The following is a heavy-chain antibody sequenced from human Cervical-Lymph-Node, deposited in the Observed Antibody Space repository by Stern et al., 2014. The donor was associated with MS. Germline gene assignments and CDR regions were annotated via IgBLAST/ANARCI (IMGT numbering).Heavy chain of an antibody. CDR1: GYSFIAYW. V-gene: IGHV5-51*01. CDR3: ARLRGTTVSARLDY. D-gene: IGHD4-17*01. J-gene: IGHJ4*02. Sequence: EVQLVQSGAEVRKPGESLKISCKGSGYSFIAYWIAWVRQMPGEGLEWLGVIYPHDSDARYSPSFQGQVTFSVDKSISTAYLQWSSLKASDTAMYYCARLRGTTVSARLDYWGQGTLVTVSS. CDR2: IYPHDSDA.